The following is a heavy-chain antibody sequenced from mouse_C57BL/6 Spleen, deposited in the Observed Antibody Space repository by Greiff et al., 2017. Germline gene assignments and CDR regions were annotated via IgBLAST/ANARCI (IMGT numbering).Heavy chain of an antibody. V-gene: IGHV1-66*01. Sequence: VKLQQSGPELVKPGASVKISCKASGYSFTSYYIHWVKQRPGQGLEWIGWIYPGSGNTKYNEKFKGKATLTADTSSSTAYMQLSSLTSEDSAVYYCARDGSYEFAYWGQGTLVTVSA. CDR1: GYSFTSYY. J-gene: IGHJ3*01. D-gene: IGHD1-1*01. CDR2: IYPGSGNT. CDR3: ARDGSYEFAY.